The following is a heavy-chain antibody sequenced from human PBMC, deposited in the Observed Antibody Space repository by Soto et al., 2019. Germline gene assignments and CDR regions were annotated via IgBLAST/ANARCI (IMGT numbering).Heavy chain of an antibody. J-gene: IGHJ4*02. CDR2: ISGSGGSP. D-gene: IGHD6-19*01. CDR1: GFTFSHYA. Sequence: ESGGGLVQPGGSLRLSCAASGFTFSHYAMNWVSQAPGKGLEWVSTISGSGGSPYYADSVKGRFTISRANSKNTLYLQMNSLRAGDSAIYYGAKEGTSGLYYFAYWGQGTLVTVSS. CDR3: AKEGTSGLYYFAY. V-gene: IGHV3-23*01.